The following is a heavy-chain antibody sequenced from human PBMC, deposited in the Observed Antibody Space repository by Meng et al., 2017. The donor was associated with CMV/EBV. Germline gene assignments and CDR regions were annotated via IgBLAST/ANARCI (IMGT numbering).Heavy chain of an antibody. Sequence: VHLQSSCPGLVTHSQHLSLTCTVSGSSIISGDYYWSWIVHPPGKGLEWIEYIYYSGSTYYNPSLKSRVTISVDTSKNQFSLKLSSVTAADTAVYYCARDNRRGGVDYWGQGTLVTVSS. D-gene: IGHD3-3*01. CDR3: ARDNRRGGVDY. CDR2: IYYSGST. J-gene: IGHJ4*02. CDR1: GSSIISGDYY. V-gene: IGHV4-30-4*08.